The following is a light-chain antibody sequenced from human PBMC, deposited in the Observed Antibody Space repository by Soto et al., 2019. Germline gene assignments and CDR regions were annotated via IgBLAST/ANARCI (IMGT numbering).Light chain of an antibody. J-gene: IGKJ1*01. V-gene: IGKV1-8*01. CDR2: AAS. CDR3: QQYYSQPRA. Sequence: ASKRDRDMITCRASQGISSFLAWYQQKPGKAPKLLIYAASTLQSGVPSRFSGSGSGTDFTLTISFLQSEDFATYYCQQYYSQPRAFAHLSKVVIK. CDR1: QGISSF.